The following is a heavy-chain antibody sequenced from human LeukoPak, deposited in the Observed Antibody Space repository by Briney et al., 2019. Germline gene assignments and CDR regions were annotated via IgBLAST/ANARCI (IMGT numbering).Heavy chain of an antibody. Sequence: GGSLRLSCAASGFTFSTFAMNWVRRAPGKGLEWVSSISTSSSYIYYADSVRGRFTISRDNAKNSLYLQMNSLRAEDTAVYSCARGADGVSSNSRGWFDPWGQGTLVTVSS. J-gene: IGHJ5*02. D-gene: IGHD2-15*01. V-gene: IGHV3-21*01. CDR3: ARGADGVSSNSRGWFDP. CDR2: ISTSSSYI. CDR1: GFTFSTFA.